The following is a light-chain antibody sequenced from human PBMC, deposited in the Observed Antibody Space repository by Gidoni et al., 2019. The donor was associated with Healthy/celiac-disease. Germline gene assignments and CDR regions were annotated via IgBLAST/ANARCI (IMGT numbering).Light chain of an antibody. V-gene: IGLV1-44*01. J-gene: IGLJ2*01. Sequence: QSVLTHPPSASGTPGQRVTISCSGSSSNIGRNTVNWYQKLPGTAPKLLIYSNNQRPSGVPDRFSGSKSGTSASLAISGLQSEDEADYYCAAWDDSLNGVVFGGGTKLTVL. CDR2: SNN. CDR1: SSNIGRNT. CDR3: AAWDDSLNGVV.